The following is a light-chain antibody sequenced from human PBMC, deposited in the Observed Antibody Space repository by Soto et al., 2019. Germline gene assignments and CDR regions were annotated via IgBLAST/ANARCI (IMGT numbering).Light chain of an antibody. CDR3: QQYGYSPIT. CDR1: QGLGTN. V-gene: IGKV3-20*01. J-gene: IGKJ5*01. Sequence: VTTQSPATLSVSPGERPTLPCRASQGLGTNLAWYQQKPGQAPRLLIYGASSRATGIPDKFSGSGSGTDFTLTIDGLEPEDFAVYYCQQYGYSPITFGQGTRLEIK. CDR2: GAS.